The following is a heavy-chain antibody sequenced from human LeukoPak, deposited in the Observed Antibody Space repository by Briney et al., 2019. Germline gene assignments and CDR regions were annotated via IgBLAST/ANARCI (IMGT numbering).Heavy chain of an antibody. Sequence: GGSLRLSCAASGFTFSSYSMNWVRQAPGKGLEWVSSISSSSSYIYYADSVKGRFTISRDNAKNSLYLQMNRLRAEDTAVSYCAPDSSGYYGYWGQGTLVTVSS. D-gene: IGHD3-22*01. CDR2: ISSSSSYI. J-gene: IGHJ4*02. CDR1: GFTFSSYS. V-gene: IGHV3-21*01. CDR3: APDSSGYYGY.